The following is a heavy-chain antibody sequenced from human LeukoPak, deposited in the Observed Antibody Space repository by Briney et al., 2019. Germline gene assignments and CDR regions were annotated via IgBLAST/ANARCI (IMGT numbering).Heavy chain of an antibody. CDR3: ASDSSWYGERVTDY. CDR1: GFSVSSNY. D-gene: IGHD6-13*01. V-gene: IGHV3-66*02. J-gene: IGHJ4*02. CDR2: TYSGGTT. Sequence: GGSLRLSCAASGFSVSSNYMSWVPQSPGKGLDWVSVTYSGGTTYYADSGKDRFTVSRDNSKNTLYLQMNSLRAEDTAVYYCASDSSWYGERVTDYWGQGTLVTVSS.